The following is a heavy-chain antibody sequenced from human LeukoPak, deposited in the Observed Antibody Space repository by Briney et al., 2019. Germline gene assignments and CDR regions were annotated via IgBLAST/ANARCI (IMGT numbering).Heavy chain of an antibody. J-gene: IGHJ3*02. CDR3: ARHAAPNYDFWSGQALDAFDI. CDR1: GFTFSSYS. D-gene: IGHD3-3*01. CDR2: ISSSSSYI. Sequence: PGGSLRLSCAASGFTFSSYSMNWVRQAPVKGLEWVSSISSSSSYIYYADSVKGRFTISRDNAKNSLYLQMNSLRAEDTAVYYCARHAAPNYDFWSGQALDAFDIWGQGTMVTVSS. V-gene: IGHV3-21*01.